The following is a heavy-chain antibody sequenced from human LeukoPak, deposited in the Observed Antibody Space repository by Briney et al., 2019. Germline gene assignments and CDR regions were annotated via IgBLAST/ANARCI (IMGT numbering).Heavy chain of an antibody. V-gene: IGHV3-30*02. D-gene: IGHD3-16*01. CDR2: IRYDGSNE. CDR3: AKDNYDYVWGRLDY. J-gene: IGHJ4*02. CDR1: GFTFSSYG. Sequence: GGSLRLSCAASGFTFSSYGMHWVRQAPGKGLEWVAFIRYDGSNEYYADSVKDRFTISRDNSKNTLYLQMNSLRAEDTAVYYCAKDNYDYVWGRLDYWGQGTLVTVSS.